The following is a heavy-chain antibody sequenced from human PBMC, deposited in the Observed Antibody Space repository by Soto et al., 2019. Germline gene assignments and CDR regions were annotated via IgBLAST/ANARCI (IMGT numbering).Heavy chain of an antibody. CDR2: IIPIFGGA. V-gene: IGHV1-69*01. Sequence: QVQLVQSGAEVKKPGSSVKVSCKASGGTFSRFAISWVRQAPGHGLEWMGGIIPIFGGATYAQKFQGRVTLTADESTSTAYMELTSLSSEDTAMYYCAKGETRPYYYYAMDVCGQGTTVTVSS. J-gene: IGHJ6*02. CDR3: AKGETRPYYYYAMDV. CDR1: GGTFSRFA.